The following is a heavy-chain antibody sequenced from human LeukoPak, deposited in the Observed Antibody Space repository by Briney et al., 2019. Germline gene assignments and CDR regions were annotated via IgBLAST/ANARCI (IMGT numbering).Heavy chain of an antibody. J-gene: IGHJ5*02. CDR1: GGSISSYY. CDR2: IYYSGST. Sequence: PSETLSLTCTVSGGSISSYYWSWIRQPPGKGLEWIGYIYYSGSTNYNPSLKSRVTISVDTSKNQFSLKLSSVTAADTAVYYCARSSSYDILTGYFMNWFDPWGQETLVTVSS. V-gene: IGHV4-59*08. D-gene: IGHD3-9*01. CDR3: ARSSSYDILTGYFMNWFDP.